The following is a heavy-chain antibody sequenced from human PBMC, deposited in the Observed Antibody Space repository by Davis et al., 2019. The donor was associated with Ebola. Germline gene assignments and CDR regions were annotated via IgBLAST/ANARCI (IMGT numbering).Heavy chain of an antibody. D-gene: IGHD5-24*01. CDR2: ISASGGRT. Sequence: PGGSLRLSCAVSGFTFSSYAMSWVRQAPGKGLEWVSSISASGGRTYYADSVKGRFTISRDNSKNTLYLQMNSLRDEDTAVYYCARESTRPFDYWGQGTLVAVSS. V-gene: IGHV3-23*01. J-gene: IGHJ4*02. CDR1: GFTFSSYA. CDR3: ARESTRPFDY.